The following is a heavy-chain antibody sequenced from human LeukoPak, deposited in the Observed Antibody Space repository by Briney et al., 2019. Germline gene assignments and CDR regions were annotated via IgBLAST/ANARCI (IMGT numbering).Heavy chain of an antibody. V-gene: IGHV1-69*13. CDR3: VHYGDRSGYSVY. CDR1: GGTFINYA. J-gene: IGHJ4*02. D-gene: IGHD3-22*01. Sequence: GASVKVSCKASGGTFINYAISWVRPAPGQGLEWMGGSIPIFGTTHYAQKFQGRVTITADESTSTAYMELSSLGSEDTAIYYCVHYGDRSGYSVYWGQGTLVTVSS. CDR2: SIPIFGTT.